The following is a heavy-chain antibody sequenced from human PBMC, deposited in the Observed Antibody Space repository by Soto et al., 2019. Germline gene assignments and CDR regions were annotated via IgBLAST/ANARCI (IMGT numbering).Heavy chain of an antibody. V-gene: IGHV3-21*04. CDR1: GFTFSSYS. Sequence: PGGSLRLSCAASGFTFSSYSMNWVRQAPGKGLEWVSSISSSSSYIYYADSVKGRFTISRDNAKNTLYLQMNSLRAEDTAVYYCAKDGCSSTSCYHRKYNWFDPWGQGTLVTVSS. CDR3: AKDGCSSTSCYHRKYNWFDP. J-gene: IGHJ5*02. D-gene: IGHD2-2*01. CDR2: ISSSSSYI.